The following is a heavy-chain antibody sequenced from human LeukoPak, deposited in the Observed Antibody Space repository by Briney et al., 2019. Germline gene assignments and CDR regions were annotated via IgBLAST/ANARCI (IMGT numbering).Heavy chain of an antibody. CDR3: ARQGGDYVFFDY. Sequence: SETLSPTCTVSGGSISSYYWSWIRQPPGKGLEWIGYIYYSGSTNYNPSLKSRVTISVDTSKNQFSLKLSSVTAADTAVYYCARQGGDYVFFDYWGQGTLVTVSS. D-gene: IGHD4-17*01. CDR2: IYYSGST. CDR1: GGSISSYY. V-gene: IGHV4-59*08. J-gene: IGHJ4*02.